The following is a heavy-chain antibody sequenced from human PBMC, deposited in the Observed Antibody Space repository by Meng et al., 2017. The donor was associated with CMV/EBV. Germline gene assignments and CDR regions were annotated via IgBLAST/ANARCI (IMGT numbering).Heavy chain of an antibody. Sequence: ASVKVSCKASGYTFTSYGISWVRQAPRQGLEWMGWISAYNGNTNYAQKLQGRVTMTTDTSTSTAYMELRSLRSDDTAVYYCARDPGYCSSTSCPYYYYYGMDVWGQGTTVTVSS. CDR2: ISAYNGNT. CDR1: GYTFTSYG. V-gene: IGHV1-18*01. D-gene: IGHD2-2*03. J-gene: IGHJ6*02. CDR3: ARDPGYCSSTSCPYYYYYGMDV.